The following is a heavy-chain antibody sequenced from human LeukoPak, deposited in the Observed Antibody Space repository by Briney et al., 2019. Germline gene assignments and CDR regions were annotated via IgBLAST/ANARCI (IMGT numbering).Heavy chain of an antibody. D-gene: IGHD3-16*02. V-gene: IGHV4-39*07. J-gene: IGHJ4*02. Sequence: SETLSLTCTVSGGSVSSSSYYWGWIRQPPGKGLEWIGTIYHSGSTYYNPSLKSRVTISVDTSKNQFSLKVSSVTAADTAVYYCARYDVWGTYRAFDYWGQGTPVTVSS. CDR3: ARYDVWGTYRAFDY. CDR2: IYHSGST. CDR1: GGSVSSSSYY.